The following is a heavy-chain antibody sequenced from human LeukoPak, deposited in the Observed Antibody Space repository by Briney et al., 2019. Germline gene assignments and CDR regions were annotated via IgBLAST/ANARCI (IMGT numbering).Heavy chain of an antibody. CDR1: GFTFSSYS. J-gene: IGHJ6*03. CDR2: ISSSSSYI. D-gene: IGHD1-26*01. CDR3: AREVGGFRNYYYYYMDV. V-gene: IGHV3-21*01. Sequence: GGSLRLSCAASGFTFSSYSMNWVRQAPGKGLEWVSSISSSSSYIYYADSVKGRFTFSRDNAKNSLYLQMNSLRAEDTAVYYCAREVGGFRNYYYYYMDVWGKGTTVTVSS.